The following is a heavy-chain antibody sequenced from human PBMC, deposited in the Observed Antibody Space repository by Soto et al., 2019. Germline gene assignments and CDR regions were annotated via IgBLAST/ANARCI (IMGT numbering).Heavy chain of an antibody. Sequence: GSLRLSCAASGFTFSSYAMHWVRQAPGKGLEWVAVISYDGSNKYYADSVKGRFTISRDNSKNTLYLQMNSLRAENTAVYYCARVDRVGSGYYFPFDYWGQGTLVTVSS. CDR2: ISYDGSNK. D-gene: IGHD3-3*01. J-gene: IGHJ4*02. V-gene: IGHV3-30-3*01. CDR1: GFTFSSYA. CDR3: ARVDRVGSGYYFPFDY.